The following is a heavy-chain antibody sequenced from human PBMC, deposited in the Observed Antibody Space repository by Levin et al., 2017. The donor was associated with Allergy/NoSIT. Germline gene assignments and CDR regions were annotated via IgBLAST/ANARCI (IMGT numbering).Heavy chain of an antibody. CDR2: RGEEGSRE. Sequence: EASGFTFSNYAMHWVRQAPGKGGEGGGGRGEEGSREGDIDFFPCRFPISRDNSKNRLYLQMDSLRAEDTALYYCVREIAEEGTWGQGTLVIVSS. CDR1: GFTFSNYA. V-gene: IGHV3-30*03. D-gene: IGHD1-1*01. J-gene: IGHJ4*02. CDR3: VREIAEEGT.